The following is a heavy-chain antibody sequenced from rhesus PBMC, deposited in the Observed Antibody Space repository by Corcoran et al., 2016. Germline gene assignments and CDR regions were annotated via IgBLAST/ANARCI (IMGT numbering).Heavy chain of an antibody. CDR1: GGSISSNY. CDR2: ISGSTWSP. J-gene: IGHJ4*01. V-gene: IGHV4-173*01. Sequence: QLQLQESGPGLVKPSETLSLTCGVSGGSISSNYWSWIRQPPGKGLEWIGRISGSTWSPDYNPSLKSRVTLSPATSKNQFSLRLSSVTVADTAVYFCARVYSSTWGQGVLVTVAS. CDR3: ARVYSST. D-gene: IGHD5-24*01.